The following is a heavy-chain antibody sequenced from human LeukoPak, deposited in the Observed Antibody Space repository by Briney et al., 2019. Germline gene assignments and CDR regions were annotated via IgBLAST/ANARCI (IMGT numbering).Heavy chain of an antibody. D-gene: IGHD5-12*01. J-gene: IGHJ4*02. Sequence: ASVKVSCKASGGTFSSYAISWVRQAPGQGLEWMGIINPSGGSTSYAQKFQGRVTMTRDTSTSTVYMELSSLRSEDTAVYYCARDLNGGYEDYWGQGTLVTVSS. CDR2: INPSGGST. CDR1: GGTFSSYA. V-gene: IGHV1-46*01. CDR3: ARDLNGGYEDY.